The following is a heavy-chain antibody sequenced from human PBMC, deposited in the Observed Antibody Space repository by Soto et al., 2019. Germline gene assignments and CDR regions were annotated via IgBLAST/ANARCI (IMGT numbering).Heavy chain of an antibody. CDR1: RCTLSSCA. CDR2: IIPIFGTA. CDR3: ARDRLRRGRYYGMDV. Sequence: GASVKASCKASRCTLSSCALSWVRQSPEQGLEWMGGIIPIFGTANCAQKFQRRVTITADEATGTAYVELSSLRSEHTAVYYSARDRLRRGRYYGMDVWAQGTTVSVYS. V-gene: IGHV1-69*01. J-gene: IGHJ6*02. D-gene: IGHD5-12*01.